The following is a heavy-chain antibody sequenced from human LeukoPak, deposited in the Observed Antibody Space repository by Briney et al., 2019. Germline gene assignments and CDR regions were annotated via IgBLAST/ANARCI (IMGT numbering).Heavy chain of an antibody. CDR3: ARGHSGWYRARFGY. V-gene: IGHV4-34*01. Sequence: SETLSLTCAVYGGSFSGYYWSWIRQPPGKGLESIGEINHSGSTNYNPSLKSRVTISVDTSKNQFSLKLSSVTAADTAVYYCARGHSGWYRARFGYWGQGTLVTVSS. D-gene: IGHD6-19*01. CDR1: GGSFSGYY. J-gene: IGHJ4*02. CDR2: INHSGST.